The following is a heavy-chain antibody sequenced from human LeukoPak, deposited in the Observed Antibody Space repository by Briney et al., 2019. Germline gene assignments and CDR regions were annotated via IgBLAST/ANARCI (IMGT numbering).Heavy chain of an antibody. D-gene: IGHD1-26*01. J-gene: IGHJ4*02. Sequence: ASVKVSCKASGYTFTSYAMHWVRQAPGQRLEWMGWINAGNGNTKYSQKFQGRVTITRDTSASTAYMELSSPRSEDTAVYYCARELEYSGSYDYWGQGTLVTVSS. V-gene: IGHV1-3*01. CDR3: ARELEYSGSYDY. CDR1: GYTFTSYA. CDR2: INAGNGNT.